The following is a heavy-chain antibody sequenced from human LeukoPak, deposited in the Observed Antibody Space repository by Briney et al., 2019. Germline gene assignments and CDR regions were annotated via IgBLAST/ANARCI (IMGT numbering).Heavy chain of an antibody. Sequence: ASVKVSRKASGYTFTGYYMHWVRQAPGQGLEWMGWINPNSGGTNYAQKFQGRVTMTRDTSISTAYMELSRLRSDDTAVYYCALLGYCSSTSCYWFDPWGQGTLVTVSS. CDR2: INPNSGGT. CDR3: ALLGYCSSTSCYWFDP. D-gene: IGHD2-2*01. CDR1: GYTFTGYY. J-gene: IGHJ5*02. V-gene: IGHV1-2*02.